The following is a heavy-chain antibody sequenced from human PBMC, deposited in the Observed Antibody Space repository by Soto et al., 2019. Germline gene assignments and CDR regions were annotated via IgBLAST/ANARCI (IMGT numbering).Heavy chain of an antibody. V-gene: IGHV4-59*08. D-gene: IGHD5-12*01. CDR1: SGPSRSHN. Sequence: QVQVQQSGPGLVKPSETLSLTCTVSSGPSRSHNWGWIRQPPGRGLEWIGYVYYTGDTSYNPSLKXXVXLSADTSTNHISLTLRSVTAADTAVYYCVRQGIDYLHGLVDVWGQGTTVSVSS. CDR2: VYYTGDT. J-gene: IGHJ6*02. CDR3: VRQGIDYLHGLVDV.